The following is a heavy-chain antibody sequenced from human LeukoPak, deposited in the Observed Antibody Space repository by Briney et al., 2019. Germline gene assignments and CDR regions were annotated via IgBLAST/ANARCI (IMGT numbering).Heavy chain of an antibody. CDR1: GFTFSSYA. J-gene: IGHJ4*02. D-gene: IGHD3-9*01. CDR3: KFHDWLLQPVDY. Sequence: PGGSLRLSCAASGFTFSSYAMSWVRQAPGKGLEWVSAISGSGGSTYYADSVKGRFTISRDNSKNTLYLQMNSLRAEDTAVYYCKFHDWLLQPVDYWGQGTLVTVSS. V-gene: IGHV3-23*01. CDR2: ISGSGGST.